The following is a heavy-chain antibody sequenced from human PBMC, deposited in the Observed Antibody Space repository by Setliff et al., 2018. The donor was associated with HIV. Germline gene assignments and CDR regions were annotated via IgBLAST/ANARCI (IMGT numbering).Heavy chain of an antibody. CDR2: IYSSGRT. J-gene: IGHJ6*03. D-gene: IGHD2-2*01. CDR3: ARDRDIVVVPASPQGYYYYMDV. CDR1: GGSISNYY. Sequence: SETLSLTCTVSGGSISNYYWSWIRQPAEKGLEWIGRIYSSGRTNYNPSLKSRVTMSINTSKNQFSLKLSSVTAADTAVYYCARDRDIVVVPASPQGYYYYMDVWGKGTTVTVSS. V-gene: IGHV4-4*07.